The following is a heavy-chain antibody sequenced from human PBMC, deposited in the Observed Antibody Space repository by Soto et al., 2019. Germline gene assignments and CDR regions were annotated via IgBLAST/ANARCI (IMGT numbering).Heavy chain of an antibody. V-gene: IGHV4-39*01. CDR3: ARPVNYYYYYMDV. CDR2: INYSGST. J-gene: IGHJ6*03. Sequence: QLQLQESGQGLVKPSETLSLTCTVSGGSISSITSYWGWIRQPPGKGLEWIGSINYSGSTYYSPSLKSRVTISADTSKNQFSLKLSSVTAADTAVYYCARPVNYYYYYMDVWGKGTMVTVSS. CDR1: GGSISSITSY.